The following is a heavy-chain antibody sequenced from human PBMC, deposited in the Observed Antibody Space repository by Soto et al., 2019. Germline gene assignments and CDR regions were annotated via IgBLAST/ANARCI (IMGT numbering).Heavy chain of an antibody. Sequence: PGGSLRLSCAASGFTFSSYWMSWVRQAPGKGLEWVGRIKRKTVCRTTDYAAPVKGGFTISRDDSKNTLYLQMNSLKSEDTAVYYCTTHYDILTGYYNSLPFTPNYYYYGMDVWGQGTTVTVSS. J-gene: IGHJ6*02. CDR2: IKRKTVCRTT. V-gene: IGHV3-15*01. D-gene: IGHD3-9*01. CDR3: TTHYDILTGYYNSLPFTPNYYYYGMDV. CDR1: GFTFSSYW.